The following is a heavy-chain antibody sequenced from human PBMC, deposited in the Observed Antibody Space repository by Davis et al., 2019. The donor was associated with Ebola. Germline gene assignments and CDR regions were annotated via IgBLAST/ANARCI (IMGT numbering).Heavy chain of an antibody. Sequence: ASVKVSCKASGYTFTNYGINWVRQAPGQGLEWMGWISVYNGNTEYTQKFQGRVTMTTDTSTSTTYMELRSLRSDDTAVYYCARDAEVGKNAFDIWGQGTMVAVSS. V-gene: IGHV1-18*01. CDR3: ARDAEVGKNAFDI. D-gene: IGHD1-26*01. J-gene: IGHJ3*02. CDR2: ISVYNGNT. CDR1: GYTFTNYG.